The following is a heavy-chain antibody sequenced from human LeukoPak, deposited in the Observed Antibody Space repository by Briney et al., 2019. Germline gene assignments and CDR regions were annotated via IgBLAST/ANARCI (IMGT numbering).Heavy chain of an antibody. D-gene: IGHD2-2*01. Sequence: GASMKVSCKASGYTFTGYYMHWVRQAPGQGLEWMGWINPNSGGTNYAQKFQGRVTMTRDTSISTAYMELSRLRSDDTAVYYCARDRMVGTVVPAAKVWASGMDVWGQGTTVTVSS. CDR2: INPNSGGT. CDR1: GYTFTGYY. V-gene: IGHV1-2*02. CDR3: ARDRMVGTVVPAAKVWASGMDV. J-gene: IGHJ6*02.